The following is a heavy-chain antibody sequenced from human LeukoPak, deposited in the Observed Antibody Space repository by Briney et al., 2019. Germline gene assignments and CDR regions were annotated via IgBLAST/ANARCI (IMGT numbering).Heavy chain of an antibody. CDR3: ATIVVVAATTDY. V-gene: IGHV1-2*02. D-gene: IGHD2-15*01. J-gene: IGHJ4*02. CDR1: GYTFTVYY. CDR2: INPNSGGT. Sequence: ASVTVSCKASGYTFTVYYMHWVRQAPGQGLEWMGWINPNSGGTNYAQKFQGRVTMTRDTSISTAYMELSRLRSDDTAVYYCATIVVVAATTDYWGQGALVTVSS.